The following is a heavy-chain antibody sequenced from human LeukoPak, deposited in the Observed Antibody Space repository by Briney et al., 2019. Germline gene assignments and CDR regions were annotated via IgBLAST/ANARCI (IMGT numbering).Heavy chain of an antibody. V-gene: IGHV4-34*01. J-gene: IGHJ5*02. CDR2: INHSGST. CDR1: GGSFSGYY. Sequence: SETLSLTCAVCGGSFSGYYWSWIRQPPGKGLEWIGEINHSGSTNYNPSLKSRVTISVDTSKNQFSLKLSSVTAADTAVYYCAHGRTKRFDPWGQGTLVTVSS. D-gene: IGHD2-8*01. CDR3: AHGRTKRFDP.